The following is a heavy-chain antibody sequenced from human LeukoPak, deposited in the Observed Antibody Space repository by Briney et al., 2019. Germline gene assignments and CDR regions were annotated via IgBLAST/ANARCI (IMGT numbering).Heavy chain of an antibody. CDR3: ARVPTGRNVVAAAARMGWNGAFDI. CDR1: GGSFSEYY. J-gene: IGHJ3*02. CDR2: IGQSGSI. V-gene: IGHV4-34*01. D-gene: IGHD2-2*01. Sequence: SETLSLTCAVYGGSFSEYYWSWIRQSPGKGLEWIAEIGQSGSINYNPSLKSRVTISVDASKKQFSLKMSSVTAADTAMYYCARVPTGRNVVAAAARMGWNGAFDIWGQGTMVTVSS.